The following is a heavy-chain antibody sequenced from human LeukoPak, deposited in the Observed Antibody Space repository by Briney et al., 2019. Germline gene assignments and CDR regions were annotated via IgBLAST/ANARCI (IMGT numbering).Heavy chain of an antibody. J-gene: IGHJ4*02. CDR1: GYTFTGYY. D-gene: IGHD3-10*01. V-gene: IGHV1-2*02. Sequence: GSVKVSCKASGYTFTGYYMHWVRQAPGQGLGWMGWINTNSGGTTYAQKVQGTVTMTRDTSISTAYMELSRLRSDDTAVYYCARGRWDGSPTHFDYWGQGTLVTVSS. CDR2: INTNSGGT. CDR3: ARGRWDGSPTHFDY.